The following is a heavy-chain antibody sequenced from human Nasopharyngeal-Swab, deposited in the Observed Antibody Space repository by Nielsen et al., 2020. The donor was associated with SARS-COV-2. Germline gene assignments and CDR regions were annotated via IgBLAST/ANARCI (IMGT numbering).Heavy chain of an antibody. Sequence: GGSLRLSCAASGFTFSSYGMHWVRQAPGKGLEWVAVISSDGSNKYYADSVKGRFTIPRDNSKNTLYLQMNSLRAEDTAVYYCAKNIMGYSEYYFDYWGQGTLVTVPS. V-gene: IGHV3-30*18. CDR2: ISSDGSNK. D-gene: IGHD4-11*01. J-gene: IGHJ4*02. CDR3: AKNIMGYSEYYFDY. CDR1: GFTFSSYG.